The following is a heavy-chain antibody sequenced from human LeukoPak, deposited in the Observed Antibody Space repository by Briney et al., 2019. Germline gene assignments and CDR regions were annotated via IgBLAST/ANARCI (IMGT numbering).Heavy chain of an antibody. V-gene: IGHV1-18*01. CDR1: GYTFSTYG. J-gene: IGHJ4*02. CDR3: ARDNGYKSVDY. CDR2: ISASNGNT. D-gene: IGHD1-14*01. Sequence: ASVKVSCKASGYTFSTYGISWLRQAPGQGLEWMGWISASNGNTNYAQKFQGRVTMTTDTSTSTLYMEVRSLRSDDTAVYYCARDNGYKSVDYWGQGTLDTVSS.